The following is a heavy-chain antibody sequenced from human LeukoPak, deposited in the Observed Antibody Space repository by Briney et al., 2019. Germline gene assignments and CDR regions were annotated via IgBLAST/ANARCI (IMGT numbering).Heavy chain of an antibody. D-gene: IGHD6-13*01. CDR1: GYTFTSYG. CDR2: ISAYNGNT. Sequence: GASVKVSCKASGYTFTSYGISWVRQAPGQGLERMGWISAYNGNTNYAQKLQGRVTMTTDTSTSTAYMELRSLRSDDTAVYYCARDMRIAAAGPLDAFDIWGQGTMVTVSS. CDR3: ARDMRIAAAGPLDAFDI. V-gene: IGHV1-18*01. J-gene: IGHJ3*02.